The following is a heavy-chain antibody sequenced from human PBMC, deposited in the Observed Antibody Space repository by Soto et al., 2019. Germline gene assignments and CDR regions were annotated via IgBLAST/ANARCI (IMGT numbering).Heavy chain of an antibody. CDR2: IDPSDSYT. CDR3: ARFPTVVTCYYYGMDV. V-gene: IGHV5-10-1*01. J-gene: IGHJ6*02. D-gene: IGHD4-17*01. Sequence: PGESLKISCKGSGYSFTSYWISWVRQMPGKGLEWMGRIDPSDSYTNYSPSFQGHVTISADKSISTAYLQWSSLKASDTAMYYCARFPTVVTCYYYGMDVWGQGTTVTVSS. CDR1: GYSFTSYW.